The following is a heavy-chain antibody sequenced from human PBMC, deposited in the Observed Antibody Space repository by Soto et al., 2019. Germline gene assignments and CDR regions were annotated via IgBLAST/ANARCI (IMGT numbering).Heavy chain of an antibody. CDR2: INSDGSST. CDR1: GFTFSSYW. V-gene: IGHV3-74*01. J-gene: IGHJ4*02. CDR3: ARENDFWSGYNSEFDY. Sequence: GGSLRLSCAASGFTFSSYWMHWVRQAPGKGLVWVSRINSDGSSTSYADSVKGRFTISRDNAKNTLYLQMNSLRAEDTAVYYCARENDFWSGYNSEFDYWGQGTLVTVSS. D-gene: IGHD3-3*01.